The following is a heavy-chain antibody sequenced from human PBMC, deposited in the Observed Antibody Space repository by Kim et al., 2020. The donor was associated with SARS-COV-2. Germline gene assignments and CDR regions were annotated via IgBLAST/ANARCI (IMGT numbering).Heavy chain of an antibody. Sequence: SETLSLTCTVSGGSISSYYWSWIRQPPGKGLEWIGYIYYSGSTNYNPSLKSRVTISVDTSKNQFSLKLSSVTAADTAVYYCARGGEVAAAGEQWLVPFDYWGQGTLVTVSS. D-gene: IGHD6-13*01. CDR3: ARGGEVAAAGEQWLVPFDY. CDR1: GGSISSYY. J-gene: IGHJ4*02. CDR2: IYYSGST. V-gene: IGHV4-59*13.